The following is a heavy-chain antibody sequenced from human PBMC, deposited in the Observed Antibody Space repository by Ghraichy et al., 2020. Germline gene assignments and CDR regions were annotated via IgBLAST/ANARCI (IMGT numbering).Heavy chain of an antibody. V-gene: IGHV3-69-1*01. CDR3: ARDACITCLLDS. Sequence: GVLRLSCEASGFTFRDYNMNWVRQAPGKGLEWVASIISGDYFYYADSVMGRFTISRDNAKNSLYLQMNSLRVEDTAVYYCARDACITCLLDSWGQGILVTVSS. J-gene: IGHJ4*02. CDR2: IISGDYF. CDR1: GFTFRDYN. D-gene: IGHD3-10*01.